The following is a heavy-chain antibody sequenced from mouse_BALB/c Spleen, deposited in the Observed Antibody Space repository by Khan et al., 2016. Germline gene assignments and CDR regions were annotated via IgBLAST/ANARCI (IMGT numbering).Heavy chain of an antibody. V-gene: IGHV1-54*01. CDR2: INPGSGGT. CDR1: GYAFTNYL. J-gene: IGHJ3*01. Sequence: VQLVESGAELVRPGTSVKVSCKASGYAFTNYLIEWVKQRPGQGLEWIGVINPGSGGTNYNEKFKGKATLTADKSSSTAYMQLSSLTSDDSAVYFCARGQLGLPWFAYWGQGTLVTVSA. CDR3: ARGQLGLPWFAY. D-gene: IGHD3-2*01.